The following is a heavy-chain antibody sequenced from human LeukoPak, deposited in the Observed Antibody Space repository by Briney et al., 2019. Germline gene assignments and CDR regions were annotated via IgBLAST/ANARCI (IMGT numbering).Heavy chain of an antibody. CDR3: ARTNTLTAAPQHFQH. D-gene: IGHD6-13*01. V-gene: IGHV3-7*01. CDR1: GFTFSSFW. CDR2: IKQDGSEK. Sequence: PGGSLRLSCAASGFTFSSFWMSWVRQAPGKGLEWVANIKQDGSEKYYVDSVKGRFTISRDNAKNSLYLQMNSLRAEDTAVYYCARTNTLTAAPQHFQHWGQGTLVTVS. J-gene: IGHJ1*01.